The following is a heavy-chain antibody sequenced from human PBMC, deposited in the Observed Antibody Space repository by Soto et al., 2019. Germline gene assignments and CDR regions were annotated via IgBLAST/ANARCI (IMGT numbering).Heavy chain of an antibody. Sequence: GGSLRLSCAASGFTFSSYGMHWVRQAPGKGLEWVAVIWYDGSNKYYADSVKGRFTISRDNSKNTLYLQMNSLRAEDTAVYYCARDLTHYYATTGYWGQGTLVTVSS. V-gene: IGHV3-33*01. CDR1: GFTFSSYG. CDR3: ARDLTHYYATTGY. J-gene: IGHJ4*02. CDR2: IWYDGSNK. D-gene: IGHD3-10*01.